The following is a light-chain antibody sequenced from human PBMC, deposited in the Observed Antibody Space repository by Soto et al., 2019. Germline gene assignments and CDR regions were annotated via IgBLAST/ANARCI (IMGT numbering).Light chain of an antibody. J-gene: IGLJ2*01. CDR2: DVS. V-gene: IGLV2-14*01. Sequence: QSALTQPASVSGSPGQSITISCTGTSSDVGGYNYFSWYQQHPCKAPKLMIYDVSNLPSGVSNRFSGSKSGNTASLTISGLQAEDEADYYCSSYTSSSVVFGGGTKVTVL. CDR3: SSYTSSSVV. CDR1: SSDVGGYNY.